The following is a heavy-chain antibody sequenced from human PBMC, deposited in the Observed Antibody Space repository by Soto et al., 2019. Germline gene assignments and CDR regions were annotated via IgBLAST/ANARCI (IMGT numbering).Heavy chain of an antibody. V-gene: IGHV4-30-2*01. Sequence: PSETLSLTCAVSGCSISSGGYSWSWIRQPPGKGLEWIGYIYHSGSTYYNPSLKSRVTISVYRSKNQFSLKLSSVTAADTAVYYCARGSYIAPDYWGQGTLVTVSS. J-gene: IGHJ4*02. CDR3: ARGSYIAPDY. D-gene: IGHD2-15*01. CDR1: GCSISSGGYS. CDR2: IYHSGST.